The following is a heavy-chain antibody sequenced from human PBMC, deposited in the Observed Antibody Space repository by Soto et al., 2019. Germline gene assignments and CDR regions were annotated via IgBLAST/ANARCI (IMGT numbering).Heavy chain of an antibody. Sequence: QVQLQESGPGLVKPSETLSLTCTVSGGSISSYYWSWIRQPPGKGLEWIGFIFYSGSTSYNPSLTSRVTISIDTSESQFSLKLNSVTAADTAVYYCASMIGDPVLSCDSWGQGTLVAVPS. V-gene: IGHV4-59*01. CDR1: GGSISSYY. CDR3: ASMIGDPVLSCDS. CDR2: IFYSGST. D-gene: IGHD3-10*02. J-gene: IGHJ5*01.